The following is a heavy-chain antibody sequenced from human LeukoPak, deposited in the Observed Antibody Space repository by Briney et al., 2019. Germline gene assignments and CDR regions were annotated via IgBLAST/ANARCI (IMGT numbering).Heavy chain of an antibody. J-gene: IGHJ4*02. CDR1: GLTFSSSW. V-gene: IGHV3-23*01. Sequence: SGGSLRLSCAVSGLTFSSSWMDWVRQAPGKGLEWVSGISGSGSTTYYADSVEGRFTISRDNSKNTLYLQMNSLRAEDTAIYYCAKDRVPGDYWGQGALVTVSS. CDR2: ISGSGSTT. CDR3: AKDRVPGDY.